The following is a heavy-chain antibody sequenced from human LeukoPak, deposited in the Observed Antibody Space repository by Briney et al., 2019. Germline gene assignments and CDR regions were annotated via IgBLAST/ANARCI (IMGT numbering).Heavy chain of an antibody. V-gene: IGHV3-53*01. J-gene: IGHJ4*02. CDR2: IYSGGST. CDR1: GFTVSSNY. D-gene: IGHD3-9*01. Sequence: QAGGSLRLSCAASGFTVSSNYMSWVRQVPGKGLEWVSVIYSGGSTYYADSVKGRFTISRDKLKNTLYLQMNSLRAEDTAVYYCVTTDYDILTGYSPHWGQGTLVTVSS. CDR3: VTTDYDILTGYSPH.